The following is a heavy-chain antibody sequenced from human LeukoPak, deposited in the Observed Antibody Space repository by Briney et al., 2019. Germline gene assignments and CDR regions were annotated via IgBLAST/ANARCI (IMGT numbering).Heavy chain of an antibody. CDR3: AREGGYCSSTSCYYKFNWFDP. CDR1: GWSFSGYY. V-gene: IGHV4-34*01. J-gene: IGHJ5*02. D-gene: IGHD2-2*01. CDR2: INHSGST. Sequence: SETLSLNCAVYGWSFSGYYWSWIRQPPGKGLEWIGEINHSGSTNYNPSLKSRVTISVDTSKNQFSLKLSSVTAADTAVYYCAREGGYCSSTSCYYKFNWFDPWGQGTLVTVSS.